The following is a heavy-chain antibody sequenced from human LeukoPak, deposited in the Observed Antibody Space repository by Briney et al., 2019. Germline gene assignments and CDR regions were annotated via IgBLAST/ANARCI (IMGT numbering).Heavy chain of an antibody. CDR2: ISSSSSYI. J-gene: IGHJ4*02. V-gene: IGHV3-21*01. D-gene: IGHD2-15*01. Sequence: GALRLSCAASGFTLSSYSMNWVRQAPGKGLEWVSSISSSSSYIYYADSVKGRFTISRDNAKNSLYLQMNSLRAEDAAVYYCAGGQGYLIEYWGQGTLVTVSS. CDR1: GFTLSSYS. CDR3: AGGQGYLIEY.